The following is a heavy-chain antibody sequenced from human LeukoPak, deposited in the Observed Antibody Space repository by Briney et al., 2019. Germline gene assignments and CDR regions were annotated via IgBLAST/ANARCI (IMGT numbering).Heavy chain of an antibody. V-gene: IGHV3-74*01. D-gene: IGHD4-17*01. J-gene: IGHJ4*02. Sequence: GGSLRLSCAASGFTFTTYWMHWFRQPPGKGLVWVSRVEHDGSRTAYADSVTGRFTIYRDNARNMVYLQMNSLRAEDTAVYYCATDLGWGQGTLVTVSS. CDR1: GFTFTTYW. CDR3: ATDLG. CDR2: VEHDGSRT.